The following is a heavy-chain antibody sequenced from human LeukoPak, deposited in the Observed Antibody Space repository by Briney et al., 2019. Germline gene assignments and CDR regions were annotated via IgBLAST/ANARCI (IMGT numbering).Heavy chain of an antibody. D-gene: IGHD3-16*01. CDR1: GFTFSSIA. CDR2: IYSGGST. CDR3: AREIAGGAFDI. Sequence: GGSLRLSCAASGFTFSSIAMSWVRQAPGKGLEWVSVIYSGGSTYYADSVKGRFTISRDNSKNTLYLQMNSLRAEDTAVYYCAREIAGGAFDIWGQGTMVTVSS. V-gene: IGHV3-66*01. J-gene: IGHJ3*02.